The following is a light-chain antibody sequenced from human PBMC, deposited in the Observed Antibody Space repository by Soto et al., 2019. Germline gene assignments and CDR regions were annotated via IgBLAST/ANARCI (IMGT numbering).Light chain of an antibody. CDR1: SSNIGAGYD. CDR3: AAWDDSLSGWV. V-gene: IGLV1-47*02. Sequence: QSVLTQPPSVSGAPGQRVTISCTGSSSNIGAGYDVHWYQQLPGTAPKLVIYNNNERPSGVPDRLSGSKSGTSASLAISGLRSEDEADYYCAAWDDSLSGWVFGGGTKLTVL. CDR2: NNN. J-gene: IGLJ3*02.